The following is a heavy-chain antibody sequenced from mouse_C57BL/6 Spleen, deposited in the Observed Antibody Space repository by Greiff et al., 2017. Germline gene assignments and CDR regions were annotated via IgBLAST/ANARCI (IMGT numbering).Heavy chain of an antibody. CDR1: GYSITSGYY. CDR2: ISYDGSN. J-gene: IGHJ3*01. D-gene: IGHD1-1*01. CDR3: AREGVVRAD. Sequence: EVQLQQSGPGLVKPSQSLSLTCSVTGYSITSGYYWNWIRQFPGNKLEWMGYISYDGSNNYNPSLKNRISITRDTSKNQFFLKLNSVTTEDTATYYCAREGVVRADWGQGTLVTVAA. V-gene: IGHV3-6*01.